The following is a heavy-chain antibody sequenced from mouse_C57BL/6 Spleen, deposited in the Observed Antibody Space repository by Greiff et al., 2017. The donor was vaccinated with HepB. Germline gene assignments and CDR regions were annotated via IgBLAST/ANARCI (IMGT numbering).Heavy chain of an antibody. CDR2: ISSGSSTI. D-gene: IGHD1-1*01. CDR1: GFAFSDYG. CDR3: ARGIFTTVVADWYFDV. J-gene: IGHJ1*03. Sequence: EVQLVESGGGLVKPGGSLKLSCAASGFAFSDYGMHWVRQAPEKGLEWVAYISSGSSTIYYADTVKGRFTISRDNAKNTLFLQMTSLRSEDTAMYYCARGIFTTVVADWYFDVWGTGTTVTVSS. V-gene: IGHV5-17*01.